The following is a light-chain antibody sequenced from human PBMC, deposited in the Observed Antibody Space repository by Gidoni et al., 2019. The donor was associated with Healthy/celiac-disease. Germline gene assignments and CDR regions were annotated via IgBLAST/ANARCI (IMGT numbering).Light chain of an antibody. Sequence: IQFTQSPSSLSASVGDRVTLTCRASQSISSYLNWYQQKPGKAPKLRIYAASSLQSGVPSRFSGSGSGTDFTRTISSLQPEDFATYYCQQSYGRRYTFXXXTKLEIK. CDR1: QSISSY. CDR3: QQSYGRRYT. V-gene: IGKV1-39*01. CDR2: AAS. J-gene: IGKJ2*01.